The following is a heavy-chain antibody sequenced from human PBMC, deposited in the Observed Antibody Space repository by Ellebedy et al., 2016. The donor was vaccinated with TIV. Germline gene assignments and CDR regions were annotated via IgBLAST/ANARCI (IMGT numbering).Heavy chain of an antibody. J-gene: IGHJ6*02. Sequence: AASVKVSCKASGYWFTGHYMHWVRQAPGQGLEWMGWMNPNSGGANYAREVQGRVTLTRDTSYSTAYMELSKRTSDDTAIYYCAREGSMIRGGADGLDVWGQGTTVTVSS. V-gene: IGHV1-2*02. D-gene: IGHD3-10*01. CDR3: AREGSMIRGGADGLDV. CDR2: MNPNSGGA. CDR1: GYWFTGHY.